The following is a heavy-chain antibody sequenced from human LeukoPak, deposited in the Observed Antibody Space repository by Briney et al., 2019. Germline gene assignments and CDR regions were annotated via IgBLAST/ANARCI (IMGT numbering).Heavy chain of an antibody. V-gene: IGHV3-21*01. D-gene: IGHD3-22*01. Sequence: GGSLRLSCAASGFTFSSYSMNWVRQAPGKGLEWVSSISSSSSYIYYTDSVKGRFTISRDNAKNSLYLQMNSLRAEDTAVYYCARDHYYDSSGYSDWGQGTLVTVSS. J-gene: IGHJ4*02. CDR2: ISSSSSYI. CDR1: GFTFSSYS. CDR3: ARDHYYDSSGYSD.